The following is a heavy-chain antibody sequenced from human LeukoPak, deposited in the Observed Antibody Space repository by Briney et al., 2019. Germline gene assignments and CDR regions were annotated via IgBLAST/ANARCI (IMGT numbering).Heavy chain of an antibody. Sequence: GGSLRLSCAASGFTFSSYSMNWVRQAPGKGLEWVSSISSSSSYIYYADSVKGRFTISRDNAKNSLYLQMNSLRAEDTAVYYCARDYTLRVVPAVYDFWSGYPHGAFDIWGQGTMVTVSS. CDR1: GFTFSSYS. V-gene: IGHV3-21*01. CDR3: ARDYTLRVVPAVYDFWSGYPHGAFDI. CDR2: ISSSSSYI. J-gene: IGHJ3*02. D-gene: IGHD3-3*01.